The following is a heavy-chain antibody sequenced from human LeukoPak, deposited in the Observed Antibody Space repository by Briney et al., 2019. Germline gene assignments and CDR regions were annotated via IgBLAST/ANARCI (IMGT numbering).Heavy chain of an antibody. D-gene: IGHD3-22*01. J-gene: IGHJ4*02. V-gene: IGHV3-23*01. CDR1: GFTFSSCA. CDR2: ISTSGGRT. Sequence: GGSLRLSCAASGFTFSSCAMSWVRQAPGKGLEWVSGISTSGGRTFYADSVKGRFTISRDNSKNTLYLQMNSLKAEDTAIYYCAKDPTDFDSSGQTYFDYWGQGTLVTVSS. CDR3: AKDPTDFDSSGQTYFDY.